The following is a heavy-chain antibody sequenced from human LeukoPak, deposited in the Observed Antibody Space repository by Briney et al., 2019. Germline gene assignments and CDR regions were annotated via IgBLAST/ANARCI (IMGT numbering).Heavy chain of an antibody. D-gene: IGHD5-18*01. J-gene: IGHJ4*02. CDR1: EHTFATYN. CDR3: AREGYSYGYGDY. CDR2: INPSGGST. Sequence: ASVKVSCKASEHTFATYNMHRVRQAPGQGLEWMGIINPSGGSTSYAQKFQGRVTMTRDTSTSTVYMELSSLRSEDTAVYYCAREGYSYGYGDYWGQGTLVTVSS. V-gene: IGHV1-46*01.